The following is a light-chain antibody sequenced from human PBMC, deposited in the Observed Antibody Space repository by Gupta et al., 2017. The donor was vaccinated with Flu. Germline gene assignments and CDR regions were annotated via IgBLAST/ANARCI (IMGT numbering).Light chain of an antibody. CDR1: QDIRNT. Sequence: AIQMTQSPSSLSASVGDRVTITCRASQDIRNTLGWHQQKPGKAPKLLIYTASTLQSGVPSRFSGSGSGTDFTLTISSLQPEDFATYYCLHDYNYPLTFGGGTKVEIK. J-gene: IGKJ4*01. V-gene: IGKV1-6*01. CDR3: LHDYNYPLT. CDR2: TAS.